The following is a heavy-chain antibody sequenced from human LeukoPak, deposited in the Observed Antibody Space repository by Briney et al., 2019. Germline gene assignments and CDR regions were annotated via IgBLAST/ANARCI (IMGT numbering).Heavy chain of an antibody. V-gene: IGHV3-30*02. CDR1: GFTFSSYG. CDR2: IRYDGSNK. D-gene: IGHD1-1*01. J-gene: IGHJ4*02. CDR3: AKGDLTTTGTTSVDY. Sequence: GGSLRLSCAASGFTFSSYGMHWVRQAPGKGLEWVAFIRYDGSNKYYADSVKGRFTISRDNSKNTPYLQMNSLRAEDTAVYYCAKGDLTTTGTTSVDYWGQGTLVTVSS.